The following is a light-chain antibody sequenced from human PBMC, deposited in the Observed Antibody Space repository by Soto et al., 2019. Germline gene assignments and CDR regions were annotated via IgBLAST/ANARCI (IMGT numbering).Light chain of an antibody. J-gene: IGLJ3*02. CDR3: VLYMGSGIRV. CDR1: SGSVSTSYY. CDR2: STN. Sequence: QTVVTQEPPFSVSPGGTVTLTCGLSSGSVSTSYYPSWYQQTPGQAPRTLIYSTNTRSSGVPDRFSGSILGNKAALTITGAQADDESDYCCVLYMGSGIRVFGGGTQLTVL. V-gene: IGLV8-61*01.